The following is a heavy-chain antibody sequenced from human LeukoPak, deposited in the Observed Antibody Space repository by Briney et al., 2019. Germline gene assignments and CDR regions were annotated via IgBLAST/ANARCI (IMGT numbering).Heavy chain of an antibody. CDR3: AKGEGSYHGLDY. CDR1: GFTFSSYA. D-gene: IGHD1-26*01. Sequence: GGSLRLSCAASGFTFSSYAMSWVRQAPGKGLEWVSSISGSGDSSYYADSVKGRFTISRDNSKNTLYLQMNSLRAEDTAVYYCAKGEGSYHGLDYCGEGTLVTVSS. J-gene: IGHJ4*02. CDR2: ISGSGDSS. V-gene: IGHV3-23*01.